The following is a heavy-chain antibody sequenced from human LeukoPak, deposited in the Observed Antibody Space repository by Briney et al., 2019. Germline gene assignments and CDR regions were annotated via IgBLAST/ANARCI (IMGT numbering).Heavy chain of an antibody. Sequence: PSETLSLTCTVSGGSISSSSYYWGWIRQPPGKGLEWIGSIYYSGSTYYNPSLKSRVTISVDTSKNQFSLKLSSVTAADTAVYYCAREKYYCDSSGYQPFDYWGQGTLVTVSS. CDR3: AREKYYCDSSGYQPFDY. CDR2: IYYSGST. J-gene: IGHJ4*02. V-gene: IGHV4-39*01. D-gene: IGHD3-22*01. CDR1: GGSISSSSYY.